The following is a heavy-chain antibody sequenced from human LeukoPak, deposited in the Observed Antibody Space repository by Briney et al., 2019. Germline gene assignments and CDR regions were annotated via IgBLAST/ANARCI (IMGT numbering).Heavy chain of an antibody. V-gene: IGHV3-30*02. CDR3: AKDQSPYYDFWSGLNWFDP. CDR1: GFTFSSYG. Sequence: GGSLRLSCAASGFTFSSYGMHWVRQAPGKGLEWVAFIRYDGSNKYSADSVKGRFTISRDNSKNTLYLQMNSLRAEDTAVYYCAKDQSPYYDFWSGLNWFDPWGQGTLVTVSS. D-gene: IGHD3-3*01. CDR2: IRYDGSNK. J-gene: IGHJ5*02.